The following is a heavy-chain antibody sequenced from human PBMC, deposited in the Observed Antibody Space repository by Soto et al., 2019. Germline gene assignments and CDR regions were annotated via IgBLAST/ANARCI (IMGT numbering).Heavy chain of an antibody. J-gene: IGHJ6*02. V-gene: IGHV4-30-4*01. CDR1: GDSISSGDYY. Sequence: QVQLQESGPGLVQPSQTLSLTCTVSGDSISSGDYYWSWIRQPPGKGLEWIGYIYYSGSTHYNPSLKRRVTISLDTSKNQFSLKLSSVTAADTAVYYCARAVLRYYYGMDVWGQGTTVTVSS. CDR3: ARAVLRYYYGMDV. D-gene: IGHD1-20*01. CDR2: IYYSGST.